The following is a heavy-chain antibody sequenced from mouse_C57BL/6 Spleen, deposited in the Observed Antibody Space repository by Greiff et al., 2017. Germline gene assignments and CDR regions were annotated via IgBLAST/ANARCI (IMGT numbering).Heavy chain of an antibody. CDR2: IDPSDSYT. CDR3: ARGVTGDY. V-gene: IGHV1-69*01. D-gene: IGHD4-1*01. Sequence: QVQLQQPGAELVMPGASVKLSCKASGYTFTSYWMHWVKQRPGQGLEWIGEIDPSDSYTNYNQKFKGKSTLTVDKSSSTAYMQLSSLTSEDSAVYYCARGVTGDYWGQGTTLTVPS. J-gene: IGHJ2*01. CDR1: GYTFTSYW.